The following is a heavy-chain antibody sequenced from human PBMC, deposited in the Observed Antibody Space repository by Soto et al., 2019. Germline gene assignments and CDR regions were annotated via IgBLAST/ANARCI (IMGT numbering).Heavy chain of an antibody. CDR2: INDGGTTT. J-gene: IGHJ4*02. V-gene: IGHV3-23*01. CDR1: GFTFSNYA. CDR3: AKGEWELPTYFAY. Sequence: EVQLLESGGGLVQPGGSLRLACAASGFTFSNYAMTWVRQAPGKGLEWITTINDGGTTTFYADSVKGRFTISRDNSEDPRYLQMSSLRAEDTAIYYCAKGEWELPTYFAYWGQGPRVTVSS. D-gene: IGHD1-26*01.